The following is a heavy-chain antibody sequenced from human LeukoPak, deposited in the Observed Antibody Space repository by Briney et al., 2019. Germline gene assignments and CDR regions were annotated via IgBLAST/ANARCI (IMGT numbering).Heavy chain of an antibody. Sequence: PGGSLRLSCAASGFTFSNYYMNWVRQAPGKGLEWVANIKEDGSEIYYVDVVKGRFTISRDNANNSLYLQMNSLRAEDTAVYYCAKGYCSSTSCPTGYWGQGTLVTVSS. J-gene: IGHJ4*02. V-gene: IGHV3-7*03. CDR2: IKEDGSEI. D-gene: IGHD2-2*01. CDR1: GFTFSNYY. CDR3: AKGYCSSTSCPTGY.